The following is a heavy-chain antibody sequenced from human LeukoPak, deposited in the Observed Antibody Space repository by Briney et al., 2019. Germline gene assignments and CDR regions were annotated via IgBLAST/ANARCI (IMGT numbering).Heavy chain of an antibody. J-gene: IGHJ4*02. Sequence: GGSLRLSCAASGFTFSNAWMSWVRQAPGKGLEWVSAISGSGGSTYYADSVKGRFTISRDNSKNTLYLQMNSLRAEDTAVYYCAKDLMYRPFDYWGQGTLVTVSS. V-gene: IGHV3-23*01. CDR2: ISGSGGST. D-gene: IGHD1-26*01. CDR1: GFTFSNAW. CDR3: AKDLMYRPFDY.